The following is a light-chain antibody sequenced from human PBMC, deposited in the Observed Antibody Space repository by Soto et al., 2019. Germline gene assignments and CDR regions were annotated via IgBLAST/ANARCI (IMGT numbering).Light chain of an antibody. CDR2: EVT. Sequence: QSALTQPASVSGSPGQSITISCTGTSSDIGTYNHVSWYQKHPGKAPILIIYEVTDRPSGVSNRFSGSKSGNTASLTISGLQAEDEAEYYCSSYTSASTSVVFGGGTKLTVL. J-gene: IGLJ2*01. V-gene: IGLV2-14*01. CDR3: SSYTSASTSVV. CDR1: SSDIGTYNH.